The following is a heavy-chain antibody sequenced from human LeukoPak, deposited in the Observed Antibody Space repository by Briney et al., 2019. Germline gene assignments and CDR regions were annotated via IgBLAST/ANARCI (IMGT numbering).Heavy chain of an antibody. D-gene: IGHD3-3*01. J-gene: IGHJ4*02. CDR3: ARDQYDTWSRRGNFDS. Sequence: PGGSLRLSCVASGFTFGKYWMSWVRQAPGKGLEWVANIKLDGSEKNYVDSVKGRFTISRDNTKNSLYLQMISLRVEDTAVFYCARDQYDTWSRRGNFDSWGQGTLVIVSS. CDR1: GFTFGKYW. V-gene: IGHV3-7*03. CDR2: IKLDGSEK.